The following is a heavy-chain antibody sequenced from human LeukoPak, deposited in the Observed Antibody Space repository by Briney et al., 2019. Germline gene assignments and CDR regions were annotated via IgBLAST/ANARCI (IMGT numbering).Heavy chain of an antibody. V-gene: IGHV4-34*01. CDR1: GGSFSDYY. CDR2: MHHSGST. CDR3: ARASYYGSGSYPLDY. Sequence: PSETLSLTCAVYGGSFSDYYWNWIRQPPGKGLEWIGEMHHSGSTNYNPSLKSRVTISVDTSKNQFSLKLSSVTAADTAVYYCARASYYGSGSYPLDYWGQGTLVTVSS. D-gene: IGHD3-10*01. J-gene: IGHJ4*02.